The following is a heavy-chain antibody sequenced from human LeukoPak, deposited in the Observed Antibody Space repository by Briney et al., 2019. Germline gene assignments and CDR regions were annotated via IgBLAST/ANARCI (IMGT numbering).Heavy chain of an antibody. V-gene: IGHV4-34*01. Sequence: SETLSLTCAVYGGSFSNYYWTWIRQPPGQGLEWIGEIDHSGSSHYNPSLKSRVTISVDTSKNQLSLKLSSVTAADTAVYYCARGLEDRISIFGVVKFYYFDFWGQGTLVTVSS. CDR2: IDHSGSS. CDR3: ARGLEDRISIFGVVKFYYFDF. D-gene: IGHD3-3*01. J-gene: IGHJ4*02. CDR1: GGSFSNYY.